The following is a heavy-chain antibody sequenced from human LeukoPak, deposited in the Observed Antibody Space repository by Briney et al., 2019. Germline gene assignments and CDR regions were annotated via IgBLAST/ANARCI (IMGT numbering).Heavy chain of an antibody. CDR1: GFTFRRFA. J-gene: IGHJ4*02. Sequence: PGGSLRLFCEPSGFTFRRFAMTGVRPAPGRGLEWISTIEQDSSATYSADSVRGRFAISRDNSKNMLYLQLNSLTAGDTAMYYCAKDEGRLITNWYRQYWGQGTPVTVSS. V-gene: IGHV3-23*01. CDR3: AKDEGRLITNWYRQY. CDR2: IEQDSSAT. D-gene: IGHD1-1*01.